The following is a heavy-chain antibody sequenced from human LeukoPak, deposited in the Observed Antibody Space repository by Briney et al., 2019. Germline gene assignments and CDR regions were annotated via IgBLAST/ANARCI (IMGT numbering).Heavy chain of an antibody. CDR2: IYYSGST. CDR1: GGSVSSGDYY. D-gene: IGHD2-21*02. Sequence: SETLSLTCTVSGGSVSSGDYYWSWIRQPPGKGLEWIGYIYYSGSTYYNPSLKSRVTISVDTSKNQFSLKLSSVTAADTAVYYCAREGVVTAPRRAFDIWGQGTMVTVSS. J-gene: IGHJ3*02. V-gene: IGHV4-30-4*01. CDR3: AREGVVTAPRRAFDI.